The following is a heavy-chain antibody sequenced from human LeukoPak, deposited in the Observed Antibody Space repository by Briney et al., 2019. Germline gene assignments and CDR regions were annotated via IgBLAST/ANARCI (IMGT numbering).Heavy chain of an antibody. J-gene: IGHJ4*02. V-gene: IGHV4-31*03. CDR1: GGPFSSGSYY. CDR2: IYYSGST. CDR3: AREEIAAAGNDYFDY. Sequence: SETLSLTCTVSGGPFSSGSYYWTWIRQHPGKGLEWIGYIYYSGSTNYNPSLKSRVTISVDRSKNQFSLKLSSVTAADTAVYYCAREEIAAAGNDYFDYWGQGTLVTVSS. D-gene: IGHD6-13*01.